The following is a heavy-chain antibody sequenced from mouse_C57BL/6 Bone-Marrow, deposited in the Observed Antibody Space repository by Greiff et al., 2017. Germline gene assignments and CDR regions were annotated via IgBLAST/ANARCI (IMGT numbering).Heavy chain of an antibody. D-gene: IGHD2-3*01. V-gene: IGHV5-6*02. CDR3: ARHDDGYYVYWYFDV. CDR2: ISSGGSYT. J-gene: IGHJ1*03. Sequence: EVMLVESGGDLVKPGGSLKLSCAASGFTFSSYGMSWVRQTPDKRLEWVATISSGGSYTYYPDSVKGRFTISGDNAKNTLYLQMSSLKSEDTAMYYCARHDDGYYVYWYFDVWGTGTTVTVSS. CDR1: GFTFSSYG.